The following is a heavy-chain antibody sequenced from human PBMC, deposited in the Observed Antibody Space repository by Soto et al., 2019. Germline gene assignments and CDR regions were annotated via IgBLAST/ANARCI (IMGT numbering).Heavy chain of an antibody. D-gene: IGHD1-26*01. J-gene: IGHJ5*02. V-gene: IGHV3-73*01. Sequence: GESLKISCAASGFTFSGSAMHWVRQASGKGLEWVGRIRSKANSYATAYAASVKGRFTISRDDSKNTAYLQMNSLKTEDTAVYYCTRGGLAPPVWFDPWGQGTLVTVSS. CDR1: GFTFSGSA. CDR2: IRSKANSYAT. CDR3: TRGGLAPPVWFDP.